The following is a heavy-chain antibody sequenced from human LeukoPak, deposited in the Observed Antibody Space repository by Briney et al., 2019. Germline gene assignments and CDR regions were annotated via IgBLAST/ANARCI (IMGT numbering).Heavy chain of an antibody. CDR1: GLTFSNYW. J-gene: IGHJ5*02. CDR2: ISSSSSYI. D-gene: IGHD3-10*01. V-gene: IGHV3-21*04. CDR3: VLQGGSGSYYPGWFDP. Sequence: GGSLRLSCVGSGLTFSNYWMNWVRQAPGKGLEWVSSISSSSSYIYYADSVKGRFTISRDNSKNTLYLQMNSLRAEDTAVYYCVLQGGSGSYYPGWFDPWGQGTLVTVSS.